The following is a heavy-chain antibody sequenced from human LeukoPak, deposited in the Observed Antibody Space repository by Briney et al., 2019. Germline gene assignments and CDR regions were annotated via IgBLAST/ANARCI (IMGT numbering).Heavy chain of an antibody. D-gene: IGHD2-2*01. V-gene: IGHV3-30*18. Sequence: GGSLRLSCAASGFTFNSYGMHWVRQAPGKGLEWVAVISYDGSNKYYADSVKGRFTISRDNSKNTLYLQMNSLRAEDTAVYYCAKDRRTYCSSTSCPTDYWGQGTLVTVSS. J-gene: IGHJ4*02. CDR3: AKDRRTYCSSTSCPTDY. CDR1: GFTFNSYG. CDR2: ISYDGSNK.